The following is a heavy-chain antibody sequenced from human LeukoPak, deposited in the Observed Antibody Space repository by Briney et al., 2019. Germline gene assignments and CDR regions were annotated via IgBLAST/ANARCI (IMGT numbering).Heavy chain of an antibody. CDR3: ARLWYYDSSGYPDY. D-gene: IGHD3-22*01. V-gene: IGHV4-59*08. CDR2: IYYSGNT. Sequence: TSETLSLTCTVSGGSISGDHWNWIRQPPGKGLEWIGYIYYSGNTNYNPSLKSRVTISVDTSKNQFSLKLSSVTAADTAVYYCARLWYYDSSGYPDYWGQGTLVTVSS. CDR1: GGSISGDH. J-gene: IGHJ4*02.